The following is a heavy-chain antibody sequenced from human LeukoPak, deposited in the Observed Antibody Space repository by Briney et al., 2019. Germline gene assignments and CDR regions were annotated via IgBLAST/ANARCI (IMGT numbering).Heavy chain of an antibody. J-gene: IGHJ4*02. Sequence: ASVKVSRKASGYTFTSYYMHWVRQAPGQGLEWMGIINLSGGSTSYAQKFQGRVTMTRDTSTSTVYMELSSLRSEDTAVYYCARVSLRDFDYWGQGTLVTVSS. CDR2: INLSGGST. CDR1: GYTFTSYY. V-gene: IGHV1-46*01. CDR3: ARVSLRDFDY.